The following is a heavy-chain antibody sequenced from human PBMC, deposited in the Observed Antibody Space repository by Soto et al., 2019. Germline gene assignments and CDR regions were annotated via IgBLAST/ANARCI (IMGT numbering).Heavy chain of an antibody. Sequence: EVQLVESGGGLVQPGRSLRLSFAASGFTFDDYAMHWVRQAPGKGLEWVSGISWNSGSIGYADSVKGRFTISRDNATNSLYLHMNSLRAEATALYYCAKDNAWGYSSSLGVGYWGQGTLVTVSS. CDR3: AKDNAWGYSSSLGVGY. V-gene: IGHV3-9*01. D-gene: IGHD5-18*01. CDR2: ISWNSGSI. J-gene: IGHJ4*02. CDR1: GFTFDDYA.